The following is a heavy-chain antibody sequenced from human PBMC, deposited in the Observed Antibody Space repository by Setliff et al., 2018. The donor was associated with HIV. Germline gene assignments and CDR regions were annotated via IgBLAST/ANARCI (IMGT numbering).Heavy chain of an antibody. CDR1: GGSISSGYYY. CDR2: IYYSGST. J-gene: IGHJ2*01. V-gene: IGHV4-31*03. Sequence: SETLSLTCTVSGGSISSGYYYWSWIRQHPGKGLEWIGYIYYSGSTYYNPSLKSRVTISVDTSKNQFSLKLSSVPAADTAIYYCARGTPDHEVWYFDLWGRGTLVTVSS. CDR3: ARGTPDHEVWYFDL.